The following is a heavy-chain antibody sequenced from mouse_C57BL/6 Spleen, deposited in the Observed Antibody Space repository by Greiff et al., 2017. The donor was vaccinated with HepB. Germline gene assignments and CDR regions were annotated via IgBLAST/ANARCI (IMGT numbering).Heavy chain of an antibody. CDR3: VSYYYGSSYVPFAY. Sequence: QVQLKQSGAELARPGASVKLSCKASGYTFTSYGISWVKQRTGQGLEWIGEIYPRSGNTYYNEKFKGKATLTADKSSSTAYMELRSLTSEDSAVYFCVSYYYGSSYVPFAYWGQGTLVTVSA. J-gene: IGHJ3*01. CDR2: IYPRSGNT. V-gene: IGHV1-81*01. CDR1: GYTFTSYG. D-gene: IGHD1-1*01.